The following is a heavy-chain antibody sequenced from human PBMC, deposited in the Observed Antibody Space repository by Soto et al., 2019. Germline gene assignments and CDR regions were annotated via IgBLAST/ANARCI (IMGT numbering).Heavy chain of an antibody. CDR3: ARRLLGSGFDY. D-gene: IGHD2-15*01. J-gene: IGHJ4*02. CDR1: GGSISSYY. CDR2: IYYSGST. V-gene: IGHV4-59*08. Sequence: QVQLQESGPGLVKPSETLSLTCTVSGGSISSYYWSWIRQPPGKGLEWIGYIYYSGSTNYNPSLKSRVTISVDTSKNQFSLKLSSVTAADTAVYYCARRLLGSGFDYWGRGTLVTVSS.